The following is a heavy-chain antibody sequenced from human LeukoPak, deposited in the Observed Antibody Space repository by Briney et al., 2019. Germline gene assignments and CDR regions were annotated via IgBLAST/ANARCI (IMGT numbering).Heavy chain of an antibody. CDR1: GFTFNNYG. D-gene: IGHD3-10*01. Sequence: GGSLRLSCAASGFTFNNYGMHWVRQAPGKGLEWVAVIGYAGINKYYADSLKGRFTISRDSSKSTVYLQMNSLRAEDTAVYYCAKNAGPLGFGDYYYMDVWGRGITVTVSS. V-gene: IGHV3-30*02. CDR3: AKNAGPLGFGDYYYMDV. CDR2: IGYAGINK. J-gene: IGHJ6*03.